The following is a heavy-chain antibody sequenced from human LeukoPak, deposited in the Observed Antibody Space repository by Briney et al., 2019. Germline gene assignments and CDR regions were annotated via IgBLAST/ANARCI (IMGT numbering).Heavy chain of an antibody. CDR2: IYYSGST. J-gene: IGHJ5*02. Sequence: SETLSLTCTVSGGSISSYYWGWIRQPPGKGLEWIGYIYYSGSTNYNPSLKSRVTISVDTSKNQFSLRLSSVTAADTAVYYCARGGVGATNWFDPWGQGTLVTVSS. D-gene: IGHD1-26*01. CDR3: ARGGVGATNWFDP. V-gene: IGHV4-59*01. CDR1: GGSISSYY.